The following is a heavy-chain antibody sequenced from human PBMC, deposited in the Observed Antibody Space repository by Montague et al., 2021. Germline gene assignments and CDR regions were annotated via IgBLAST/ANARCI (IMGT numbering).Heavy chain of an antibody. CDR2: IYWDADK. V-gene: IGHV2-5*02. CDR1: GFSLTTSGVG. CDR3: AHTHYVIPFYFYMDV. D-gene: IGHD3-10*02. J-gene: IGHJ6*03. Sequence: PPLVKPTQTLTLTCTFSGFSLTTSGVGVGWIRQPPGKALEWLGVIYWDADKRYSPSLQNRLIITHDASRNQVILTLNDLDPMDTGTYFCAHTHYVIPFYFYMDVWARGPQSPSP.